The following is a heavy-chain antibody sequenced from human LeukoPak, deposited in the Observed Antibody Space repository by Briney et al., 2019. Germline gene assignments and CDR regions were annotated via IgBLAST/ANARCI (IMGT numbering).Heavy chain of an antibody. D-gene: IGHD3-10*02. Sequence: GGSLRLSCAASGFTFSSYWMHWVRQAPGKGLVWVSRINSDGSSTSYADSVKGRFTISRDNAKNTLYLQMSSLRAEDTAVYYCATVDYAIFGYFDYWGQGTLVTVSS. V-gene: IGHV3-74*01. CDR2: INSDGSST. J-gene: IGHJ4*02. CDR1: GFTFSSYW. CDR3: ATVDYAIFGYFDY.